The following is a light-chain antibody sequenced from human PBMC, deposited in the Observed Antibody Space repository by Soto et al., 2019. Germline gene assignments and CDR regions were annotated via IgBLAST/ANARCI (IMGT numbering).Light chain of an antibody. J-gene: IGKJ2*01. CDR1: QSVSSN. CDR2: GAS. CDR3: HQYDDGPYT. Sequence: EIVMTQSPATLSVSPGERVTLACRASQSVSSNVAWYQQIPGQTPRLLIYGASTRATGVPVRFSGSASGTEFTLTISGLQSEDFAVYYCHQYDDGPYTFGKGTKADIK. V-gene: IGKV3-15*01.